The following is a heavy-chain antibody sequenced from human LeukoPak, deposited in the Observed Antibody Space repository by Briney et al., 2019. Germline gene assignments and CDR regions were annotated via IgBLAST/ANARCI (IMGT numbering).Heavy chain of an antibody. CDR2: INHSGST. CDR1: GGSFSGYY. CDR3: ARGSIRVVP. D-gene: IGHD3-10*01. Sequence: SETLSLTCAVYGGSFSGYYWSWIRQPPGKGLEWIGEINHSGSTNYNPSLKSRVTISVDTSKNQFSLKLSSVTAAGTAVYYCARGSIRVVPWGQGTLVTVSS. J-gene: IGHJ4*02. V-gene: IGHV4-34*01.